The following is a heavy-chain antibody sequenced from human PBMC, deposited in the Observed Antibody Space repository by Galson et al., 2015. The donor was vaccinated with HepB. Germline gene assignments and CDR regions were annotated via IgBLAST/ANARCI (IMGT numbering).Heavy chain of an antibody. CDR2: ISYDGSNK. D-gene: IGHD1-26*01. J-gene: IGHJ4*02. CDR3: AKDQVVGATTADY. CDR1: GFTFSSYG. V-gene: IGHV3-30*18. Sequence: SLRLSCAASGFTFSSYGMHWVRQAPGKGLEWVAVISYDGSNKYYADSVKGRFTISRDNSKNTLYLQMNSLRAEDTAVYYCAKDQVVGATTADYWGQGTLVTVSS.